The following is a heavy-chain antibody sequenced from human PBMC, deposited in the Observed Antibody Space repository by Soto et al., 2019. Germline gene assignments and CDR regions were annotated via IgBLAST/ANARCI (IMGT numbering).Heavy chain of an antibody. Sequence: SETLSLTCAVYGGSFSGYYWSWIRQPPGKGLEWIGEINHSGSTNYNPSLKSRVTISVDTSKNQFSLKLSSVTAADTAVYYCAKDGDCSGGTCHGGFGHAWGQGTLVTVS. CDR2: INHSGST. J-gene: IGHJ5*02. CDR3: AKDGDCSGGTCHGGFGHA. D-gene: IGHD2-15*01. CDR1: GGSFSGYY. V-gene: IGHV4-34*01.